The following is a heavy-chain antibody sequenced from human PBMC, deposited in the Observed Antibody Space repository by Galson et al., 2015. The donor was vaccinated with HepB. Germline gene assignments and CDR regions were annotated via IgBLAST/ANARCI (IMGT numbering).Heavy chain of an antibody. Sequence: SLRLSCAASGFTFSSSGMHWVRQAPGKGLEWVACIRYDGSNTYYADSVKGRFTISRDNSKDTLYLQMNSLRAEDTAVYYCAKGKFTYGSWSYLFYWGQGTLVTVSS. D-gene: IGHD3-10*01. J-gene: IGHJ4*02. CDR1: GFTFSSSG. CDR2: IRYDGSNT. V-gene: IGHV3-30*02. CDR3: AKGKFTYGSWSYLFY.